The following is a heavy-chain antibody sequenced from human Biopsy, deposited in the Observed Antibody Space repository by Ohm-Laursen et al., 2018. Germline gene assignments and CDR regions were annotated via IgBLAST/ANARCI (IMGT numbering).Heavy chain of an antibody. CDR1: GFTLSSYS. D-gene: IGHD3-22*01. CDR2: ISSSSDNI. Sequence: SLRLSCAVSGFTLSSYSMNWVRQTPGQGLEWVSTISSSSDNIYYVDSVKGRFTISRDNAKNSLYLQMNSLRAEDTAVYYCARDSSGSYDSSGLDYWGQGTLVTVSS. J-gene: IGHJ4*02. CDR3: ARDSSGSYDSSGLDY. V-gene: IGHV3-21*01.